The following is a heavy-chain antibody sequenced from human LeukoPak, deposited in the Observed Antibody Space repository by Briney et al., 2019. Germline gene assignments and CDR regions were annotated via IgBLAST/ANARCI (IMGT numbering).Heavy chain of an antibody. Sequence: TGGSLRLSCAASGFTFSSYSMNWVRQAPGKGLEWVSVIYSGGSTYYADSVKGRFTISRDNSKNTLYLQMNSLRAEDTAVYYCARASYPDSYDAFDIWGQGTMVTVSS. D-gene: IGHD3-22*01. CDR1: GFTFSSYS. CDR2: IYSGGST. V-gene: IGHV3-66*01. CDR3: ARASYPDSYDAFDI. J-gene: IGHJ3*02.